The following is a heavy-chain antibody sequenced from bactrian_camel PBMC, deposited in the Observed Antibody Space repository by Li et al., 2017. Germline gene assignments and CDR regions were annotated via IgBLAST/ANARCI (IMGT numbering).Heavy chain of an antibody. J-gene: IGHJ4*01. Sequence: DVQLVESGGGLAQPGGSLRLSCAASGFTFRTYAMTWVRQGPGKGLEWVSAINSGGGSAYYSDSVKGRFTMTRDNAKNTVYLHMNSLKPEDTAIYTCAAHCRPSLPVQHAVVRTPWDFDFWGRGTQVTVS. V-gene: IGHV3S40*01. CDR3: AAHCRPSLPVQHAVVRTPWDFDF. D-gene: IGHD6*01. CDR1: GFTFRTYA. CDR2: INSGGGSA.